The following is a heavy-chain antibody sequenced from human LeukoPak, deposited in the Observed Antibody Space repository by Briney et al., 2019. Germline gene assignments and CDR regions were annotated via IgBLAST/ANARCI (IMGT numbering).Heavy chain of an antibody. J-gene: IGHJ4*02. Sequence: SQTLSLTCTVSGGSISSGDYYWSWIRQHPGKGLERNGYIYYSGSTYYNPSLKSRVTITVDTSKNQFSLKLSSVTAADTAVYYCARGRDGYRAAHFDYWGQGTLVTVSS. CDR3: ARGRDGYRAAHFDY. D-gene: IGHD5-24*01. CDR2: IYYSGST. V-gene: IGHV4-31*03. CDR1: GGSISSGDYY.